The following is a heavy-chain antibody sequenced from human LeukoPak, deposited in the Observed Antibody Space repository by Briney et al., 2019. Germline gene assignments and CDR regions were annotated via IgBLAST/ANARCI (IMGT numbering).Heavy chain of an antibody. D-gene: IGHD2/OR15-2a*01. Sequence: SETLSLTCAVYGGSFSGYYWNWIRQPPGKGLEWIGYIYYSGTTNYNPSLKSRVSMSVDTSKNQFSLKLSSVTAADTAVYYCARDLSPYYFDYWGQGTLVTVSS. CDR1: GGSFSGYY. J-gene: IGHJ4*02. CDR3: ARDLSPYYFDY. CDR2: IYYSGTT. V-gene: IGHV4-59*01.